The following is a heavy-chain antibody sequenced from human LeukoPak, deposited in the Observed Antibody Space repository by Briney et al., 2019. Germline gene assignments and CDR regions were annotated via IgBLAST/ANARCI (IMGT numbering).Heavy chain of an antibody. D-gene: IGHD6-19*01. V-gene: IGHV3-48*01. CDR2: ISSSSSTI. CDR1: GFTFSSYS. Sequence: SGGSLRLSCAASGFTFSSYSMNWVRQAPGKGLEWVSYISSSSSTIYYADSVKGRFTISRDNAKNTLYLQMNSLRAEDTAVYYCAKGSQWLPPILDYWGQGTLVTVSS. J-gene: IGHJ4*02. CDR3: AKGSQWLPPILDY.